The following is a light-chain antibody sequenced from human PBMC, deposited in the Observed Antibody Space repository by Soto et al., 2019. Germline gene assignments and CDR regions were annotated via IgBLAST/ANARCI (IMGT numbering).Light chain of an antibody. CDR2: GAS. J-gene: IGKJ1*01. V-gene: IGKV3-15*01. CDR3: QEYNNWPWT. CDR1: QSVNSN. Sequence: ETVMTQSPATLSVSPGERATLSCRASQSVNSNLAWYQQKLGQAPRVLIYGASTRATGIPARFSGSGSGTEFILTISSLQSEDFGLYYCQEYNNWPWTFGQGTKVDIK.